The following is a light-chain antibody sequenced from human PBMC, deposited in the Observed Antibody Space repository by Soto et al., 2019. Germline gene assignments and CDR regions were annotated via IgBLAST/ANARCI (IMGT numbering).Light chain of an antibody. CDR2: GAT. CDR3: QNYNSAPFT. V-gene: IGKV1-27*01. CDR1: QGIRNH. J-gene: IGKJ3*01. Sequence: DIQMTQSPSSLSASVGDRVTITCRASQGIRNHLAWYQQKPGKVPELLIYGATALQSGVPPRFSGSGSGTDFTLTISSLQPEDVATYYCQNYNSAPFTFGPGTKVDMK.